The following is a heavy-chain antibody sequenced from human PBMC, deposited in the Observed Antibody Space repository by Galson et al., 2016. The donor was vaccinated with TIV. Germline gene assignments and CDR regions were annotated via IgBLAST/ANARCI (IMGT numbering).Heavy chain of an antibody. J-gene: IGHJ3*01. V-gene: IGHV3-21*01. D-gene: IGHD3-3*01. CDR1: GFTFSSYK. CDR2: ISSRSSYT. CDR3: AKEENSGYYPNDAFDF. Sequence: SLRLSCAASGFTFSSYKMNWVRQAPGKGLEWVSSISSRSSYTHYADSVKGRFIVSRDNPKTTLDLQMNSLGAEDTALYYCAKEENSGYYPNDAFDFWGQGTMVTVSS.